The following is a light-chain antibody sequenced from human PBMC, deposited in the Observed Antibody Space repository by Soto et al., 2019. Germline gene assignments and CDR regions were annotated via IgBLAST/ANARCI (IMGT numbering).Light chain of an antibody. CDR3: QQYGRLPPYT. V-gene: IGKV3-20*01. Sequence: IVLTQSAATLSLSPWERATLSCRASQSVSSSYLSWYQQKPGQAPRLLIHGTSDRATGIPDRFSGSGSGTDFTLTITSLEPEDFAVYYCQQYGRLPPYTFGQGTRLEIK. CDR1: QSVSSSY. J-gene: IGKJ5*01. CDR2: GTS.